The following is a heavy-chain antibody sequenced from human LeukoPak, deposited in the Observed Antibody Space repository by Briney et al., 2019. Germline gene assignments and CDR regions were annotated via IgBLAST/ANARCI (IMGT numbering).Heavy chain of an antibody. V-gene: IGHV3-13*01. D-gene: IGHD5-18*01. CDR1: GFTFSSYD. CDR3: ARDLSGVTGYTYGRGIDY. J-gene: IGHJ4*02. Sequence: QAGGSLRLSCAASGFTFSSYDMHWVRQATGKGLEWVSAIGTAGDTYYPGSVKGRFTISRENAKNSLYLQMNSLRAGDTAVYYCARDLSGVTGYTYGRGIDYWGQGTLVTVSS. CDR2: IGTAGDT.